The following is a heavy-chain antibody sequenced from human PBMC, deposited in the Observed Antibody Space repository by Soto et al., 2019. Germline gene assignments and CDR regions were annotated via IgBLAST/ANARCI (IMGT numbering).Heavy chain of an antibody. V-gene: IGHV1-3*01. J-gene: IGHJ4*02. Sequence: GASVKVSCKTSGYTFTRYAMNWVRQAPGQRLEWMGWINAGYGNTAYSQNFQGRVTLTTDTSASTAYMELSSLRSEDTAVYYCARAGDDCSTTTCYIIDYWGQGTLVTVSS. CDR2: INAGYGNT. CDR3: ARAGDDCSTTTCYIIDY. CDR1: GYTFTRYA. D-gene: IGHD2-2*02.